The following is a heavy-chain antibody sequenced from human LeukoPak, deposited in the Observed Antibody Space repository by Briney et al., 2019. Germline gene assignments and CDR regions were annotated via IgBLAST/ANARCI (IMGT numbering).Heavy chain of an antibody. CDR3: AKDRSCTNDICHGDFDY. V-gene: IGHV3-23*01. D-gene: IGHD2-8*01. J-gene: IGHJ4*02. CDR2: ISGSGGST. CDR1: GFTLTSYA. Sequence: RSLRLSPAASGFTLTSYAVSCGCHAPRKGQGWGSGISGSGGSTYSADSVKGRFTISRDNSKNTLYLQMNSLRAEDTALYYCAKDRSCTNDICHGDFDYWGQGTLVTVSS.